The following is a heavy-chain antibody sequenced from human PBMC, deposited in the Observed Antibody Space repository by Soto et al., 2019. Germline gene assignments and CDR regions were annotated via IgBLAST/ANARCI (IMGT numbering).Heavy chain of an antibody. CDR1: GGSISNYY. Sequence: SETLSLTCTVSGGSISNYYWSWIRQPPGKGLEWIGYIYYSGSTNYNPSLKSRVTISVDTSKNQFSLKLYSVTAADTAVYYCARGGGSGWYYYYYGMDVWGQGTTVTVSS. CDR2: IYYSGST. J-gene: IGHJ6*02. CDR3: ARGGGSGWYYYYYGMDV. D-gene: IGHD6-19*01. V-gene: IGHV4-59*12.